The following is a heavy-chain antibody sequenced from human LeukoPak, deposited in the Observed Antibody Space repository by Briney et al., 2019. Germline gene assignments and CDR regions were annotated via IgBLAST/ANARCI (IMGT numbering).Heavy chain of an antibody. D-gene: IGHD6-6*01. CDR3: ARVCSIAGPECLDYFDY. CDR1: GYTFTSYG. Sequence: GASVKVSCKASGYTFTSYGISWVRQAPGQGLEWMGWISAYNGNTNYAQKLQGRVTMTTDTSTSTAYMELRSLRSDDTAVYYCARVCSIAGPECLDYFDYWGQGTLVTVSS. CDR2: ISAYNGNT. V-gene: IGHV1-18*01. J-gene: IGHJ4*02.